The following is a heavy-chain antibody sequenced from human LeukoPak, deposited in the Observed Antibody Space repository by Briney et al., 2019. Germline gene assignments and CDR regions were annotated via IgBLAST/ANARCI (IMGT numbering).Heavy chain of an antibody. CDR3: ARETAWPYGMDV. J-gene: IGHJ6*02. CDR2: ITGSSGST. Sequence: PGGSLRLSCAASGFSFSNYAMSWVRQAPGKGLEWVSGITGSSGSTYYAASVKGRFSISRDNSKNTVYLRMNSLRAEDTAVYYCARETAWPYGMDVWGQGTTVTVSS. CDR1: GFSFSNYA. D-gene: IGHD6-25*01. V-gene: IGHV3-23*01.